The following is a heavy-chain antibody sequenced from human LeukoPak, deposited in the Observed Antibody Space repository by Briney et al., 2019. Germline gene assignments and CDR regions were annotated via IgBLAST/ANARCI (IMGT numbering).Heavy chain of an antibody. V-gene: IGHV1-2*02. Sequence: ASVKVSCKASGYTFTGYYMHWVRQAPGQVLEWMGWINPNSGGTNYAQKFQGRVTMTRDTSISTAYMELSRLRSDDTAVYYCARDRRRSSWLNYWGQGTLVTVSS. D-gene: IGHD6-13*01. CDR3: ARDRRRSSWLNY. J-gene: IGHJ4*02. CDR1: GYTFTGYY. CDR2: INPNSGGT.